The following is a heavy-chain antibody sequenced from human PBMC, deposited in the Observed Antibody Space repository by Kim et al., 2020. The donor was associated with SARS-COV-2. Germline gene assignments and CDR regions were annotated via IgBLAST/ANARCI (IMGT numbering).Heavy chain of an antibody. CDR1: GGTFSSYA. D-gene: IGHD2-15*01. CDR2: IIPILGIA. J-gene: IGHJ6*02. V-gene: IGHV1-69*04. CDR3: AREGSGCSGGSCYLHYYYGMDV. Sequence: SVKVSCKASGGTFSSYAISWVRQAPGQGLEWMGRIIPILGIANYAQKFQGRVTITADKSTSTAYMELSSLRSEDTAVYYCAREGSGCSGGSCYLHYYYGMDVWGQGTTVTVSS.